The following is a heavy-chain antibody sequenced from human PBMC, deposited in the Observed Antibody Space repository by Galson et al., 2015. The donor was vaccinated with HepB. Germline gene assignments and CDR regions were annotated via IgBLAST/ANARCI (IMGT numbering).Heavy chain of an antibody. Sequence: SVKVSCKASGYTFTTYTISWVRRAPGQGLEWMGWISAYNGNTNYAQKFQGRVTMTTDTSTSTAYMELGSLRSDDTAVYYCAREGWELSYFDYWGQGSLVTVSS. J-gene: IGHJ4*02. V-gene: IGHV1-18*01. D-gene: IGHD1-26*01. CDR1: GYTFTTYT. CDR2: ISAYNGNT. CDR3: AREGWELSYFDY.